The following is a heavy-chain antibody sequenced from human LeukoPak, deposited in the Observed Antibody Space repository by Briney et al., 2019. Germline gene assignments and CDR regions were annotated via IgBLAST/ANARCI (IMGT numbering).Heavy chain of an antibody. CDR1: GYTFTRYY. CDR3: ARDTITVTTPYFDY. CDR2: INSDSGGT. J-gene: IGHJ4*02. V-gene: IGHV1-2*02. Sequence: GASVKVSCKASGYTFTRYYIDWVRQAPGQGLEWMGWINSDSGGTNYAQKFQGRATMTRDTSTSTAYMELSSLRSDDTAFYYCARDTITVTTPYFDYWGQGTLVTVPS. D-gene: IGHD4-17*01.